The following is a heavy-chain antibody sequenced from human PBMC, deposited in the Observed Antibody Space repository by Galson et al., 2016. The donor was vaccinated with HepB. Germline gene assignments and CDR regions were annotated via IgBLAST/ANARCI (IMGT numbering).Heavy chain of an antibody. CDR1: GFTFDDYG. J-gene: IGHJ6*02. CDR3: ARGLVGSGMNV. D-gene: IGHD3-10*01. Sequence: SLRLSCAVSGFTFDDYGMTWVSQAPGKGLEWVSGINWSGDSTAYADSVKGRFTMYRDDARNSLYLQMTSLRVEDTALYQCARGLVGSGMNVWGQGTTVAVSS. CDR2: INWSGDST. V-gene: IGHV3-20*01.